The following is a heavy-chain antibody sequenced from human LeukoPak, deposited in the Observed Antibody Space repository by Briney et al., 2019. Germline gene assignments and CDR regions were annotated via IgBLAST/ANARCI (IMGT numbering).Heavy chain of an antibody. V-gene: IGHV4-34*01. CDR2: INHSGST. D-gene: IGHD3-22*01. CDR1: GGSFSGYY. Sequence: SETLSLTCAVYGGSFSGYYWSWIRQPPGKGLEWIGEINHSGSTNYNPSLKSRVTISVATSKNQFSLKLSSVTAADTAVYYCARGTLNYYDSSGYWGYWGQGTLVTVSS. J-gene: IGHJ4*02. CDR3: ARGTLNYYDSSGYWGY.